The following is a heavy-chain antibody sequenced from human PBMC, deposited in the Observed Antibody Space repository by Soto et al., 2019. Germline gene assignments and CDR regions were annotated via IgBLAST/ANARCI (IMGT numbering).Heavy chain of an antibody. Sequence: GPSVKVCCKSSGYTYSYRYLHCVRQAPGQALEWMGWITPFNGNTNYAQKFQDRVTITRDRSMTTAYMELSSLRSEDTAMFYCAHSAGPDVLTGYEGHAFDIWGQGTMVTVSS. D-gene: IGHD3-9*01. J-gene: IGHJ3*02. V-gene: IGHV1-45*02. CDR3: AHSAGPDVLTGYEGHAFDI. CDR2: ITPFNGNT. CDR1: GYTYSYRY.